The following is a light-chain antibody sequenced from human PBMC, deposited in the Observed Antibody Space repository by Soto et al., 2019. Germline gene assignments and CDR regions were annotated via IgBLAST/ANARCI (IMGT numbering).Light chain of an antibody. CDR1: SSDVGDYNY. Sequence: QSVLTQPASVSGSPGQSITISCTGTSSDVGDYNYVSWYQQHPREAPKLMIYEVSNRPSGVSNRFSGSKSGNTAFLTISGLQAEDESDSFCSSYKRSNTLMFGGGTKLTVL. J-gene: IGLJ3*02. CDR2: EVS. CDR3: SSYKRSNTLM. V-gene: IGLV2-14*01.